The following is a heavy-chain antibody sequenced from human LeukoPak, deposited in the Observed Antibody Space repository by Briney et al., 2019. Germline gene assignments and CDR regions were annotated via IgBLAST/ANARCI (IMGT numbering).Heavy chain of an antibody. V-gene: IGHV1-69*13. CDR2: IIPIFGTA. CDR1: GGTFSSYA. J-gene: IGHJ4*02. Sequence: SVTVSCKASGGTFSSYAISWVRQAPGQGLEWMGGIIPIFGTANYALKFQGRVTITADESTSTAYMELSSLRSEDTAVYYCARGKGDSSGYPIDYWGQGTLVTVSS. CDR3: ARGKGDSSGYPIDY. D-gene: IGHD3-22*01.